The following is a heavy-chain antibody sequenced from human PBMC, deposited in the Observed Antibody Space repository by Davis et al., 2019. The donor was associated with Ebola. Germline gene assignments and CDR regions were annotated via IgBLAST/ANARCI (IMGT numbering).Heavy chain of an antibody. Sequence: AASVKVSCKTSGYTFSDYYMHWVRQAPGQGLEWMGRINPGTGDTNYAQKFQGRVTLTRDTSISTAYMEMSRLRSDDTAVYYCARGRPWLWVATPVRFDYWGQGTQVIVSS. CDR3: ARGRPWLWVATPVRFDY. V-gene: IGHV1-2*06. CDR2: INPGTGDT. CDR1: GYTFSDYY. D-gene: IGHD5-12*01. J-gene: IGHJ4*02.